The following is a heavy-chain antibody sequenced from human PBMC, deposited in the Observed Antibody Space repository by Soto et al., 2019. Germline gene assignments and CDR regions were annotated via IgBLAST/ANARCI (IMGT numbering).Heavy chain of an antibody. V-gene: IGHV4-39*01. J-gene: IGHJ6*02. D-gene: IGHD2-8*01. CDR1: GGSISSGTYS. Sequence: PSETLSLTCTVSGGSISSGTYSWGWIRQPPGKELEWIGTFYYSGSTYYNPSLKSRVTISVDTSNNQISLKVSSVTAADSVVYYCARLGGYCTTSCYGYYAMDGWGQGTTVT. CDR2: FYYSGST. CDR3: ARLGGYCTTSCYGYYAMDG.